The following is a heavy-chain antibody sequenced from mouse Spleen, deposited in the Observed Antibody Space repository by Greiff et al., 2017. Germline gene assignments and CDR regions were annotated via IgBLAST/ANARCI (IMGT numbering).Heavy chain of an antibody. J-gene: IGHJ4*01. V-gene: IGHV7-3*02. Sequence: EVQLVESGGGLVQPGGSLRLSCATSGFTFTDYYMSWVRQPPGKALEWLGFIRNKANGYTTEYSASVKGRFTISRDNSQSILYLQMNTLRAEDSATYYCARDSHGYRDAMDDWGQGTSVTVSS. CDR1: GFTFTDYY. D-gene: IGHD1-2*01. CDR2: IRNKANGYTT. CDR3: ARDSHGYRDAMDD.